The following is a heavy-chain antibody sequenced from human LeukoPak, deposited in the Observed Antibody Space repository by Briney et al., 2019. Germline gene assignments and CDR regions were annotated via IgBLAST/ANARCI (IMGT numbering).Heavy chain of an antibody. CDR2: ISAYNGNT. CDR1: GYTFTSYG. Sequence: ASVKVSCKASGYTFTSYGISWVRQAPGQGLEWMGWISAYNGNTNYAQKLQGRVTMTTDTSTSTAYMELRSLRSDDTAVYYCARTTVDIVVVPAAQIVDYWGQGTLVTVSP. V-gene: IGHV1-18*01. D-gene: IGHD2-2*03. CDR3: ARTTVDIVVVPAAQIVDY. J-gene: IGHJ4*02.